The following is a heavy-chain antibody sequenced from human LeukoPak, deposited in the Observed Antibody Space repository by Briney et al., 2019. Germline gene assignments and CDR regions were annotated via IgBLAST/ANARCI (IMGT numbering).Heavy chain of an antibody. CDR3: ARNYYDSTSRFQDY. CDR1: GFTFSNAW. CDR2: IKSKTDGGTT. V-gene: IGHV3-15*01. D-gene: IGHD3-22*01. Sequence: GGSLRLSCAASGFTFSNAWMSWVRQAPGKGLEWVGRIKSKTDGGTTDYAAPVKGRFTISRDDSKNTLYLQMNSLRAEDTAVYYCARNYYDSTSRFQDYWGQGTLVTVSS. J-gene: IGHJ4*02.